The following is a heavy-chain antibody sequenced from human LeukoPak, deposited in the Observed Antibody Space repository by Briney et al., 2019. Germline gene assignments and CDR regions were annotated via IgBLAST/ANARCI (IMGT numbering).Heavy chain of an antibody. CDR1: GFTFSNYW. D-gene: IGHD6-13*01. Sequence: PGRSLRLPCAASGFTFSNYWMSWVRQAPGKGLEWVANIKQDGSEKNYVDSVKGRFTISRDNAKNSLYLQMNSLRAEDTAVYYCARAGGHTSSWYAELDWGQGTLVTVSS. V-gene: IGHV3-7*01. CDR2: IKQDGSEK. J-gene: IGHJ4*02. CDR3: ARAGGHTSSWYAELD.